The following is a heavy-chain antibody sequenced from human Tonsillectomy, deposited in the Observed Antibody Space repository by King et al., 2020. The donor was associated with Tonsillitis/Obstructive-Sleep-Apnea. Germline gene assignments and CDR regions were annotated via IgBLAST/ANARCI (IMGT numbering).Heavy chain of an antibody. CDR2: ISYDGSNK. Sequence: VQLVESGGGVVQPGRSLRLSCAASGFKFSSYAMHWVRQAPGKGLEWVAFISYDGSNKYYADSVKGRFTISRDNSKNTLYLQMNSLRPDDTAVYYCARSIQGWHYFDYWGQGTLVTVSS. D-gene: IGHD6-19*01. CDR1: GFKFSSYA. V-gene: IGHV3-30*04. J-gene: IGHJ4*02. CDR3: ARSIQGWHYFDY.